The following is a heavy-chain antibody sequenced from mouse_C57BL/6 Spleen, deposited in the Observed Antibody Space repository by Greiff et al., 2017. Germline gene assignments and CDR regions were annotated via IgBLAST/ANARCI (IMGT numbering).Heavy chain of an antibody. CDR3: ARGGYDYDYFAY. V-gene: IGHV5-4*01. J-gene: IGHJ3*01. D-gene: IGHD2-4*01. CDR1: GFTFSSYA. Sequence: EVQLVESGGGLVKPGGSLKLSCAASGFTFSSYAMSWVRQTPEKRLEWVATISDGGSYTYYPDNVKGRFTISRDTAKNNQYLQMSHLKSEDTAMYYCARGGYDYDYFAYWGQGTLVTVSA. CDR2: ISDGGSYT.